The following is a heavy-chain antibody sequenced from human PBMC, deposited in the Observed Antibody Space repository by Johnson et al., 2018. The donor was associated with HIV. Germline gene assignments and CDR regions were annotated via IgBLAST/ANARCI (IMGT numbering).Heavy chain of an antibody. CDR2: ISYDGSNK. J-gene: IGHJ3*02. CDR1: GFTFSTFP. D-gene: IGHD2-21*01. Sequence: QVLLVESGGGLVQPGGSLRLSCAASGFTFSTFPMHWVRQAPGKGLEWVAIISYDGSNKYYADSVKGRFTISRDNSKNTLYLQMNNLRPEDTAVYYSTREVHIVVVSSFRWASDIWGQGTMVTVSS. V-gene: IGHV3-30*04. CDR3: TREVHIVVVSSFRWASDI.